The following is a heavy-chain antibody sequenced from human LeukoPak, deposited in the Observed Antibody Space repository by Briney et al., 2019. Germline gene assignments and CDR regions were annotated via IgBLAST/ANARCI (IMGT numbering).Heavy chain of an antibody. Sequence: GRSLRLSCAASGFTFDDYAMHWVRQAPGKGLEWVSGISWNSGSIGYADSVKGRFTISRDNAKNSLYLQMNSLRAEDTALYYCAKDGLHQLLFLFDYWGQGTLVTVSS. CDR1: GFTFDDYA. D-gene: IGHD2-2*01. CDR3: AKDGLHQLLFLFDY. V-gene: IGHV3-9*01. J-gene: IGHJ4*02. CDR2: ISWNSGSI.